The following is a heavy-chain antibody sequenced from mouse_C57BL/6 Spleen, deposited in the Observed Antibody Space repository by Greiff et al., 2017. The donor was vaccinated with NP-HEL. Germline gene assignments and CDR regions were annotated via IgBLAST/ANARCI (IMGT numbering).Heavy chain of an antibody. Sequence: EVQVVESGGGLVQPGGSLKLSCAASGFTFSDYGMHWVRQAPEKGLEWVAYISSGSSTIYYADTVKGRFPLSRHNAKNTLFLQITSLRSEDTAMYYCARPGDYAMDYWGQGTSVTVSS. CDR3: ARPGDYAMDY. CDR2: ISSGSSTI. V-gene: IGHV5-17*01. CDR1: GFTFSDYG. J-gene: IGHJ4*01. D-gene: IGHD4-1*01.